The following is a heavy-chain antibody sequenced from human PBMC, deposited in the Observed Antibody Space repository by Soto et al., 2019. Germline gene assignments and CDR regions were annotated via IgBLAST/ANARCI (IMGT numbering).Heavy chain of an antibody. D-gene: IGHD2-15*01. Sequence: ASVKVSCNASGYIFTGYYMHWVRQAPGQGLEWMGWINPNSGGTNYAQKFQGRVTMTRETSISTAYMELSRLRSDDTAVYYCARGGVPRIASRATAYYYGMDVWGQGTTAPVSS. V-gene: IGHV1-2*02. CDR2: INPNSGGT. CDR3: ARGGVPRIASRATAYYYGMDV. CDR1: GYIFTGYY. J-gene: IGHJ6*02.